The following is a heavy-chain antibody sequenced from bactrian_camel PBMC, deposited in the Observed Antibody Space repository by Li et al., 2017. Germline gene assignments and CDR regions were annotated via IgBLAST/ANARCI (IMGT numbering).Heavy chain of an antibody. Sequence: QLVESGGGSVQAGGSLRLSCAPSGYTASKHCMAWFRQAPGKDREEVAAIYVGEGDTHYVDSVKGRFAISQDNSKRTLWLQMNSLKPEDTAMYYCAADFLDGENCDYSDFNIPLYQGQGTQVTVS. D-gene: IGHD4*01. V-gene: IGHV3S6*01. CDR1: GYTASKHC. CDR2: IYVGEGDT. J-gene: IGHJ4*01.